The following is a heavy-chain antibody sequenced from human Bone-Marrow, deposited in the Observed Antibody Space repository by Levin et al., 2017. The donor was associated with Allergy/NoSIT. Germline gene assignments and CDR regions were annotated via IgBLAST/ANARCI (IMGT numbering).Heavy chain of an antibody. D-gene: IGHD2-15*01. Sequence: ASVKVSCKASGYTFINYAISWVRQAPGQGLEWMGWISPYNGKTNFAQKFQGRVTMTTHTPTRTAYMELKSLRSDDTAVYYCARVHDCTGGSCYSGEYFQNWGQGTLVTV. CDR1: GYTFINYA. CDR3: ARVHDCTGGSCYSGEYFQN. CDR2: ISPYNGKT. V-gene: IGHV1-18*01. J-gene: IGHJ1*01.